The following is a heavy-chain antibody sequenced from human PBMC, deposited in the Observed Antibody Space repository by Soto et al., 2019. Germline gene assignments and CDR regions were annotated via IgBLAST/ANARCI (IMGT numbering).Heavy chain of an antibody. V-gene: IGHV3-23*01. Sequence: GGSLRLSCAASGFTFSSHAMSWVRQAPGKGLEWVSAISGSGGSTYYADSVKGRFTISRDNSKNTLYLQMNSLRAEDAAVYYCAKATVVPAAMNGWGQGTMVTVSS. CDR1: GFTFSSHA. CDR2: ISGSGGST. CDR3: AKATVVPAAMNG. J-gene: IGHJ3*01. D-gene: IGHD2-2*01.